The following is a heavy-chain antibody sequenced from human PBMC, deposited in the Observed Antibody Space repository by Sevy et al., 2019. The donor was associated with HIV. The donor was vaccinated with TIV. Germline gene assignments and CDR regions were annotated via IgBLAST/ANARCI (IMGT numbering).Heavy chain of an antibody. CDR2: IKEDGSEK. V-gene: IGHV3-7*01. Sequence: GGSLRLSCAASGFTFSTYWMNWVRQAPGKGLEWVANIKEDGSEKYYVDSVNGRFTISRDNAKNSRYLQMNSLRAEDTAVYYCAREDTYYDFWSGYSFGGFDPWGQGTLVTVSS. CDR3: AREDTYYDFWSGYSFGGFDP. D-gene: IGHD3-3*01. CDR1: GFTFSTYW. J-gene: IGHJ5*02.